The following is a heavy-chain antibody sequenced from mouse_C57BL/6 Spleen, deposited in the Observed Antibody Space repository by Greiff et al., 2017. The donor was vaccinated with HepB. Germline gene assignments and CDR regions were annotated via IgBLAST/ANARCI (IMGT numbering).Heavy chain of an antibody. CDR2: ISSGSSTI. J-gene: IGHJ4*01. CDR1: GFTFSDYG. D-gene: IGHD1-1*01. CDR3: ARGDGSEDYYAMDY. V-gene: IGHV5-17*01. Sequence: DVMLVESGGGLVKPGGSLKLSCAASGFTFSDYGMHWVRQAPEKGLEWVAYISSGSSTIYYADTVKGRFTISRDNAKNTLFLQMTSLRSEDTAMYYCARGDGSEDYYAMDYWGQGTSVTVSS.